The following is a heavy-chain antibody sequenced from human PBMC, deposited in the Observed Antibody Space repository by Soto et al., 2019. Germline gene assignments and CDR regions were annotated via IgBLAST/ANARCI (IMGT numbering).Heavy chain of an antibody. CDR2: VHHSWGS. D-gene: IGHD3-10*01. J-gene: IGHJ6*02. CDR1: GGSISSYY. V-gene: IGHV4-59*08. CDR3: ARQGFGPLHGLVDV. Sequence: QVQLQESGPGLVKPSETMSLSCTVSGGSISSYYWSWFRQSPGKRMEWIGYVHHSWGSSYNPSLQSRVAISLDTSKSPFSLKVTSVTATDTAVYYSARQGFGPLHGLVDVWGQGTTVTVSS.